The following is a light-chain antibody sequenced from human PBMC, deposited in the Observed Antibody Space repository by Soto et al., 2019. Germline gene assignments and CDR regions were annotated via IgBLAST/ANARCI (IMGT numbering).Light chain of an antibody. V-gene: IGKV3-15*01. CDR3: QQYNNWPPIT. Sequence: ENVMSQSPATLSVSPGERATLTCRASQSVSSKLAWYQQKPGQAPRLLIYGASTRATGIPARFSGSGSGTEFTLTISSLQSEDFAVYYCQQYNNWPPITFGQGTRLEIK. CDR1: QSVSSK. J-gene: IGKJ5*01. CDR2: GAS.